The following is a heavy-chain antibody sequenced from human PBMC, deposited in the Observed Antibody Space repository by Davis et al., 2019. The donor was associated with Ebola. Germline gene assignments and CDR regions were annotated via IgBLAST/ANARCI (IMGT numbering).Heavy chain of an antibody. V-gene: IGHV3-74*01. J-gene: IGHJ4*02. CDR1: GFTFSSYW. D-gene: IGHD2-15*01. CDR3: ARDQGCSGGSCYSPNYFDY. Sequence: PGGSLRLSCAASGFTFSSYWMHWVRQAPGKGLVWVSRINSDGSSTSHADSVKGRFTISRDNAKNSLYLQMNSLRAEDTAVYYCARDQGCSGGSCYSPNYFDYWGQGTLVTVSS. CDR2: INSDGSST.